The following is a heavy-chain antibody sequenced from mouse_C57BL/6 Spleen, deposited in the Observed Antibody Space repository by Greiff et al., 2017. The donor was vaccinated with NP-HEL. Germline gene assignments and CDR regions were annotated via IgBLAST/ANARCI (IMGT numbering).Heavy chain of an antibody. Sequence: EVQLVESGEGLVKPGGSLKLSCAASGFTFSSYAMSWVRQTPEKRLEWVAYISSGGDYIYYADTVKGRFTISRDNARNTLYLQMSSLKSEDTAMYYCTRDQSYYSNYGGFPYAMDYWGQGTSVTVSS. CDR3: TRDQSYYSNYGGFPYAMDY. CDR2: ISSGGDYI. V-gene: IGHV5-9-1*02. CDR1: GFTFSSYA. J-gene: IGHJ4*01. D-gene: IGHD2-5*01.